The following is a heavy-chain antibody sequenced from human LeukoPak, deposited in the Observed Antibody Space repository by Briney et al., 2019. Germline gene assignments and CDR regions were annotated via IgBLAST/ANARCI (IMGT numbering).Heavy chain of an antibody. V-gene: IGHV3-23*01. D-gene: IGHD2-15*01. Sequence: AGGSLRLSCAASGFTFSSYAMSWVRQAPGKGLEWVSAISGSGGSTYYADSVKGRFTISRDNSKNTLYLQMNSLRPEDTAVYYCARGQHRVAYSDDAFDVWGQGTMVTVSS. CDR2: ISGSGGST. CDR1: GFTFSSYA. J-gene: IGHJ3*01. CDR3: ARGQHRVAYSDDAFDV.